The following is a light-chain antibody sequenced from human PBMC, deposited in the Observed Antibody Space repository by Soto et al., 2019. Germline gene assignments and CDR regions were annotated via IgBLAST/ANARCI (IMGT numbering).Light chain of an antibody. CDR3: QQSSTAPFT. CDR2: AAS. J-gene: IGKJ3*01. CDR1: QTINTY. V-gene: IGKV1-39*01. Sequence: DIQMTQSPSSLSASVGDRVTITCRASQTINTYLNWYQQKPGKAPKLLIFAASSLQSGVPSRFSGSGSRTDFSLTISSLQPEDFATYYCQQSSTAPFTFGPGTTVDIK.